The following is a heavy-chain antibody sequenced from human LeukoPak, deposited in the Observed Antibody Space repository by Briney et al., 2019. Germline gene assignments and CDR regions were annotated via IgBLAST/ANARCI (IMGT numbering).Heavy chain of an antibody. V-gene: IGHV4-4*07. Sequence: SETLSLTCTVSYGSISSYYWSWIRQPAGKGLEWIGRVHTSGSTNYNPSLKSRVTMSVDTSKNQFSLKLSSVTAADTAVYYCARETGYDFWSGYYTGYNWFDPWGQGTLVTVSS. CDR2: VHTSGST. CDR1: YGSISSYY. D-gene: IGHD3-3*01. CDR3: ARETGYDFWSGYYTGYNWFDP. J-gene: IGHJ5*02.